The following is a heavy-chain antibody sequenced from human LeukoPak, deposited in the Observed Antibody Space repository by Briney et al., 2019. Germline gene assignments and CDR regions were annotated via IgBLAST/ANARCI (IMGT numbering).Heavy chain of an antibody. J-gene: IGHJ4*02. Sequence: GSLRLSCAASGFTFSSYSMNWVRQAPGKGLEWVSSISSSSSYIYYADSVKGRFTISRDNAKNSLYLQMNSLRAEDTAVYYCARAPSTVTHAGFDYWGQGTLVTVSS. V-gene: IGHV3-21*01. CDR1: GFTFSSYS. D-gene: IGHD4-17*01. CDR3: ARAPSTVTHAGFDY. CDR2: ISSSSSYI.